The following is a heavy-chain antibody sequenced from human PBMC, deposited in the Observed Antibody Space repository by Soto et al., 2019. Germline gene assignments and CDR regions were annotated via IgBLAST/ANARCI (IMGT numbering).Heavy chain of an antibody. D-gene: IGHD6-13*01. J-gene: IGHJ5*02. V-gene: IGHV1-3*01. CDR3: AGSSSPTRNWLDP. Sequence: ASVKVSCKASGYTFTSYAMHWVRQAPGQRLEWMGWINAGNGNTKYSQKFQGRVTITRDTSASTAYMELSSLRSEDTAVYYCAGSSSPTRNWLDPWGQGTLVTVSS. CDR1: GYTFTSYA. CDR2: INAGNGNT.